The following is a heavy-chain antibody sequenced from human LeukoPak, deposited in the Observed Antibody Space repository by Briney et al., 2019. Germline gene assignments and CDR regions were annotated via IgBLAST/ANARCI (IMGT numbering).Heavy chain of an antibody. J-gene: IGHJ5*02. CDR1: GFAFSSYD. Sequence: PGGSLRLSCSASGFAFSSYDMHWVRQATGRGLEWVSAIGTAGDTYYLGTVKGRFTISRDNAKNSLYLQMNSLRAEDTAVYYCARGGGFDPWGQGTLVTVSS. CDR3: ARGGGFDP. V-gene: IGHV3-13*01. CDR2: IGTAGDT.